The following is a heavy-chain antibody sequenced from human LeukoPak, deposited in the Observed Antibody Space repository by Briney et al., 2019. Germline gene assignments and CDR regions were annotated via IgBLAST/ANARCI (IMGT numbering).Heavy chain of an antibody. CDR1: GFSLSTSGVG. CDR3: ARVNHVLRYFDWLPPGSAFDI. D-gene: IGHD3-9*01. CDR2: IYWDDDK. Sequence: SGPTLVNPTQTLTLTCTFSGFSLSTSGVGVGWIRQPPGKALEWLAFIYWDDDKRYSPSLKSRLTITKDTSKNQVVLTMTNMDPVDTATYYCARVNHVLRYFDWLPPGSAFDIWGQGTMVTVSS. J-gene: IGHJ3*02. V-gene: IGHV2-5*02.